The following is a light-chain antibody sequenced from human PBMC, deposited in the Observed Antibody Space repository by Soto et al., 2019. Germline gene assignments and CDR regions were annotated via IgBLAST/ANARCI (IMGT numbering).Light chain of an antibody. CDR3: MQGTQWHPT. J-gene: IGKJ3*01. CDR2: KVF. V-gene: IGKV2-30*01. CDR1: DRLVYGDGNTY. Sequence: VVMTQSPLSLPVTLGQPASISCRSSDRLVYGDGNTYLNWFQQRPGQSPRRLIYKVFNRDSGVPDRFSGSGSGTDFTLKISRVEAEDVGVYYCMQGTQWHPTFGPGTKVEIK.